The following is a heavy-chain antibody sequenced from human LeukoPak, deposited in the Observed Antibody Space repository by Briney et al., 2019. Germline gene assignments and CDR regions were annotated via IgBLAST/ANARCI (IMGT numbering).Heavy chain of an antibody. CDR3: ATNPTRSLTEEHFYYMDV. CDR2: IYTSGST. Sequence: SETLSLTCTVSGGSISSYYWSWIRQPAGKGLEWIGRIYTSGSTNYNPSLKSRVTMSVDTSKNQFSLQLNSVTPEDTAVYYCATNPTRSLTEEHFYYMDVWGKGTTVTVSS. CDR1: GGSISSYY. D-gene: IGHD7-27*01. V-gene: IGHV4-4*07. J-gene: IGHJ6*03.